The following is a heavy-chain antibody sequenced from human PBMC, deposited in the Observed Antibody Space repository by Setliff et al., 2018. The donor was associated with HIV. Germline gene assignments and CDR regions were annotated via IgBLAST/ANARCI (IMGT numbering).Heavy chain of an antibody. J-gene: IGHJ4*02. Sequence: ASVKVSCKASGYTFTSYYMHWVRQAPGRGLEWMGIINPSGGSTSYAQKFQGRVTMTRDTSTSTVYMELSSLRSDDTAVYYCARIRSWYDSSGYSDYWGQGTLVTVSS. D-gene: IGHD3-22*01. CDR1: GYTFTSYY. V-gene: IGHV1-46*01. CDR2: INPSGGST. CDR3: ARIRSWYDSSGYSDY.